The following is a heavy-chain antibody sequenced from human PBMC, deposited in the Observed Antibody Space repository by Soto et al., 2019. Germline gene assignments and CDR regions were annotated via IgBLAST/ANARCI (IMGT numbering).Heavy chain of an antibody. CDR3: ARDPSPGVLRFLEWLFAFDY. D-gene: IGHD3-3*01. V-gene: IGHV3-30-3*01. CDR1: GFTFSSYA. Sequence: HPGGSLRLSCAASGFTFSSYAMHWVRQAPGKGLEWVAVISYDGSNKYYADSVKGRFTISRDNSKNTLYLQMNSLRAEDTAVYYCARDPSPGVLRFLEWLFAFDYWGQGTLVTVS. J-gene: IGHJ4*02. CDR2: ISYDGSNK.